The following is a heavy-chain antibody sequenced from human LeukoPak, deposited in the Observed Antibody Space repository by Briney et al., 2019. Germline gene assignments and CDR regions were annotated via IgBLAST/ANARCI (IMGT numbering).Heavy chain of an antibody. CDR3: ARDPVSKNYYYYGMDV. CDR2: IYYSGST. D-gene: IGHD2-2*01. V-gene: IGHV4-39*07. Sequence: PSETLSLTCTVSGGSISSYYWGWIRQPPGKGLEWIGSIYYSGSTYYNPSLKSRVTISVDTSKNQFSLKLSSVTAADTAVYYCARDPVSKNYYYYGMDVWGQGTTVTVSS. J-gene: IGHJ6*02. CDR1: GGSISSYY.